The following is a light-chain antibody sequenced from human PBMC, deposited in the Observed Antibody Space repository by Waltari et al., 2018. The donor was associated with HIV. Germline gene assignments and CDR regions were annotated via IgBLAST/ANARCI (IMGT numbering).Light chain of an antibody. Sequence: DIVMTQSPDSLAVSLGEGATLNCQYSQTVLHRSDNKDNKNNLAWYQQNPGPPPQLLIYWASTRESGVPDRFSGSGSGTDFTLTISSLQAEDVAVYYCQKYYSNFLTFGGGTRVEIK. CDR3: QKYYSNFLT. J-gene: IGKJ4*01. CDR1: QTVLHRSDNKDNKNN. V-gene: IGKV4-1*01. CDR2: WAS.